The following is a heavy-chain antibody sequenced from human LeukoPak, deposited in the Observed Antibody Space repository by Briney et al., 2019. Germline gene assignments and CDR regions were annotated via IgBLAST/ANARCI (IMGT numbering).Heavy chain of an antibody. CDR1: GFTFSSCA. CDR3: AATTVTTKFDY. V-gene: IGHV3-30-3*01. J-gene: IGHJ4*02. CDR2: ISYDGSNK. D-gene: IGHD4-17*01. Sequence: PGGSLRLSCAASGFTFSSCAIHWVRQAPGKGLEWVAVISYDGSNKYYADSVKGRFTISRDNSKNTLYLQMNSLRAEDTAVYYCAATTVTTKFDYWGQGTLVTVSS.